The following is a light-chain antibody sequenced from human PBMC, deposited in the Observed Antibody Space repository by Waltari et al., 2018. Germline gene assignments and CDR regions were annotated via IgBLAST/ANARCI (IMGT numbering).Light chain of an antibody. CDR1: RAITNY. J-gene: IGKJ1*01. Sequence: DIQMTQSPSSVSASVGDRVTITCRASRAITNYVNWYQQRPGLAPKLLIYAASTLQGGVPTRFRGSGYGTDFTLTISSLQPEDFATYYCQQSYSTPPTFGQGTKVEIK. V-gene: IGKV1-39*01. CDR3: QQSYSTPPT. CDR2: AAS.